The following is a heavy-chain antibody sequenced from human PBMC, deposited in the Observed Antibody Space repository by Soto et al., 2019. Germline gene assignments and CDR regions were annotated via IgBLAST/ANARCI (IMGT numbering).Heavy chain of an antibody. CDR3: GTVGGLESRGASTHGMDV. J-gene: IGHJ6*04. Sequence: ASVKVSCTVSGYTFIDYFVHWVQQAPGKGLEWMGLVYPEEGETTYAEKFQRRVHITADTSHDTDYMERSSISSETAAVYYCGTVGGLESRGASTHGMDVWGKGPTVTVSS. D-gene: IGHD1-1*01. CDR1: GYTFIDYF. V-gene: IGHV1-69-2*01. CDR2: VYPEEGET.